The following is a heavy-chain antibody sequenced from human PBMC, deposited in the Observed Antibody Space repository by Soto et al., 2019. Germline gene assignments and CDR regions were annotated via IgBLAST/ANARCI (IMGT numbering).Heavy chain of an antibody. D-gene: IGHD4-17*01. CDR2: ISYDGSNK. CDR1: GFTFSNYA. V-gene: IGHV3-30-3*01. CDR3: ARALGKNYGSFAY. Sequence: GGSLRLSCVASGFTFSNYAMNWVRQAPGKGLEWVAVISYDGSNKYYADSVKGRITISRDNSRNTLYLQMNNLRAEDTAMYYCARALGKNYGSFAYWGQGTLVTVSS. J-gene: IGHJ4*02.